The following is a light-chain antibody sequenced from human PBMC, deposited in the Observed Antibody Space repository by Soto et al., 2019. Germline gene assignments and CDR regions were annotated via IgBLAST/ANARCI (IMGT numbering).Light chain of an antibody. CDR1: QSISNS. CDR2: VAS. V-gene: IGKV1-39*01. CDR3: QQPFSPPYT. Sequence: DIQMTQSLSSLSASVGDTVTITCRASQSISNSLSWYQQTPGKAPKFLIYVASTLQRGVPSRFSGSGSGTDFTLTISSLQPEDVATYYCQQPFSPPYTFGQGTKLEIK. J-gene: IGKJ2*01.